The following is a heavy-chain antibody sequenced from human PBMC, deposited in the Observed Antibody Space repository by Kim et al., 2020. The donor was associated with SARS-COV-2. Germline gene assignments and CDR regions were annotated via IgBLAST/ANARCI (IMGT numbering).Heavy chain of an antibody. J-gene: IGHJ4*02. D-gene: IGHD2-2*01. CDR2: ISATSGIT. CDR1: GFTLSTCA. V-gene: IGHV3-23*01. CDR3: ATRPCDGGYAPWDY. Sequence: GGSLRLSCVASGFTLSTCAMTWVRQAPGKGLEWVSSISATSGITYYAHSVKGRFTVSRDNSKNTVHLQMNSLRAEDTALYYCATRPCDGGYAPWDYWGQGTLVTVSS.